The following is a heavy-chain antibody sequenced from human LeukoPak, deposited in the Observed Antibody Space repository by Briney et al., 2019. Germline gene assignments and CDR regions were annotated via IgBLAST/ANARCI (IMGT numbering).Heavy chain of an antibody. CDR1: GFTFSSYS. Sequence: GGSLRLSCAASGFTFSSYSMNWVRQAPGRGLEWVSSISSSSSYIYYADSVKGRFTISRDNAKNTLYLQMNSLRAEDTAVYYCARGGVGWNDLLLDYWGQGTLVTVSS. CDR2: ISSSSSYI. CDR3: ARGGVGWNDLLLDY. D-gene: IGHD1-1*01. J-gene: IGHJ4*02. V-gene: IGHV3-21*01.